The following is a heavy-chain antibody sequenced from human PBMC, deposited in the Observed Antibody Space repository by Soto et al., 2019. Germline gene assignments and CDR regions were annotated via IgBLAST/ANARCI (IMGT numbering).Heavy chain of an antibody. V-gene: IGHV1-2*04. Sequence: ASVKVSCKASGYTFTGYYMHWVRQAPGQGLEWMGWINPNSGGTDYAQKFQGWVTMTRDTSISTAYMELSRLRSDDTAVYYCARTRYSYGETYYYYGMDVWGQGTTVTSP. D-gene: IGHD5-18*01. J-gene: IGHJ6*02. CDR1: GYTFTGYY. CDR2: INPNSGGT. CDR3: ARTRYSYGETYYYYGMDV.